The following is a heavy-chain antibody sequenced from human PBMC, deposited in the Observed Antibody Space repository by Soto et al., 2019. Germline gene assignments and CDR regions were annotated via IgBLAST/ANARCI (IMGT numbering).Heavy chain of an antibody. CDR1: GYTFTSYG. V-gene: IGHV1-18*01. CDR2: ISAYNGNT. J-gene: IGHJ3*02. CDR3: AREEQWLGHDAFDI. D-gene: IGHD6-19*01. Sequence: ASVKVSCKASGYTFTSYGISWVRQAPGQGLEWMGWISAYNGNTNYAQKLQGRVTMTTDTSTSTAYMELRSLRSDDTAVYYCAREEQWLGHDAFDIWGQGTVVTVSS.